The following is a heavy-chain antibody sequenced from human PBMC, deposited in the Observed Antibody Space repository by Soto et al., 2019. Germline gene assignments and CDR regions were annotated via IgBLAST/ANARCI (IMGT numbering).Heavy chain of an antibody. Sequence: EVQLVESGGDLVQPGGSLRLSCAASGFTFSTYCMHWVRQAPGKGLVWVSRIHSDGTTTMYADSVKGRFTISRDNAKNTLYLQMHNLRAEDTAVYSCVSSMGPNKPFDYWGQGTLVTVSS. V-gene: IGHV3-74*03. D-gene: IGHD3-10*01. J-gene: IGHJ4*02. CDR3: VSSMGPNKPFDY. CDR1: GFTFSTYC. CDR2: IHSDGTTT.